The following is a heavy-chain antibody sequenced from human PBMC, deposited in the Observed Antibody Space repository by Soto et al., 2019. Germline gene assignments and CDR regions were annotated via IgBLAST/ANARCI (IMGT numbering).Heavy chain of an antibody. J-gene: IGHJ1*01. Sequence: QLQLQESGPGLVKPSETLSLTCTVSGGPIANSNYYWGWIRQPPGKGLEWIGRIFYDGSTYYNQSLQSRFAISVDTSRNLFSLKLTSVTAAETAVYYCVRLVPATGAGACWGQGIRVTVSS. D-gene: IGHD1-1*01. CDR2: IFYDGST. CDR3: VRLVPATGAGAC. CDR1: GGPIANSNYY. V-gene: IGHV4-39*02.